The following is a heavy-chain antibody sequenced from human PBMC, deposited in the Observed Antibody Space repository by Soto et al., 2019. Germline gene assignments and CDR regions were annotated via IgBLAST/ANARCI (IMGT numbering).Heavy chain of an antibody. D-gene: IGHD2-15*01. CDR1: GYSFTSYW. Sequence: GESLKISCKGSGYSFTSYWISWVRQMPGKGLEWMGRIDPSDSYTNYSPSFQGHVTISADKSISTAYLQWSSLKASDTAMYYCASHWGYCSGGSCYYYYYGMDVWGQGTTVTVSS. CDR3: ASHWGYCSGGSCYYYYYGMDV. V-gene: IGHV5-10-1*01. J-gene: IGHJ6*02. CDR2: IDPSDSYT.